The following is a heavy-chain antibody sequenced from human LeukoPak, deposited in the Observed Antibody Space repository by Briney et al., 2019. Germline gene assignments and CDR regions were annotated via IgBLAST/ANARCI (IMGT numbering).Heavy chain of an antibody. D-gene: IGHD1-26*01. CDR3: ARGGQWEPDY. V-gene: IGHV1-18*01. J-gene: IGHJ4*02. CDR2: ISAYNGNT. CDR1: GGTFSSYA. Sequence: VASVKVSCKASGGTFSSYAISWVRQAPGQGLEWMGWISAYNGNTNYAQKLQGRVTMTTDTSTSTAYMELSSLRSEDTAVYYCARGGQWEPDYWGQGTLVTVSS.